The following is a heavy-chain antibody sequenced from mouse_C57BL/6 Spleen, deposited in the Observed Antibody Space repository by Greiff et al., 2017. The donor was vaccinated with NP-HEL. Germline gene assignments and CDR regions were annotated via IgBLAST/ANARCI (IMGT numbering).Heavy chain of an antibody. CDR3: TTWGSKGPFAY. CDR2: LDPENGDT. J-gene: IGHJ3*01. V-gene: IGHV14-4*01. Sequence: EVQLQQSGAELVRPGASVKLSCTASGFNIQDDYMHWVKQRPEQGLEWIGWLDPENGDTEYASKFQGKATITADTSSNTAYLQLSSLTSEDTAVYYCTTWGSKGPFAYWGQGTLVTVSA. D-gene: IGHD1-1*01. CDR1: GFNIQDDY.